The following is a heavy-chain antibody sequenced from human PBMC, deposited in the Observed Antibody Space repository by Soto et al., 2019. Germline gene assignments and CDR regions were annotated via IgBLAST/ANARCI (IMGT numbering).Heavy chain of an antibody. Sequence: PGGSLRLSCAASGFTVSNTYMTWVRQPPGKGLECVSVIYTAGGTNYADSVKGRFIISRDNSKNTLYLQMNSLRAEDTAVYYCARPLPVAKGGFDPWGQGTRVTVS. J-gene: IGHJ5*02. CDR2: IYTAGGT. CDR1: GFTVSNTY. V-gene: IGHV3-53*01. D-gene: IGHD2-2*01. CDR3: ARPLPVAKGGFDP.